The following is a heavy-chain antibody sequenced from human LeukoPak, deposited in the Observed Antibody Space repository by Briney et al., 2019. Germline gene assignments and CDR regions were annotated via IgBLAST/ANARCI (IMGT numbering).Heavy chain of an antibody. J-gene: IGHJ4*02. D-gene: IGHD3-22*01. Sequence: GGSLRLSCAVSGFIVSSNYMSWVRQAPGKGLEWVGRIKSKTDGGTTDYAAPVKGRFTISRDDSKNTLYLQMNSLKTEDTAVYYCTTAAYYYDSSGYYKSPDYWGQGTLVTVSS. CDR1: GFIVSSNY. CDR2: IKSKTDGGTT. CDR3: TTAAYYYDSSGYYKSPDY. V-gene: IGHV3-15*01.